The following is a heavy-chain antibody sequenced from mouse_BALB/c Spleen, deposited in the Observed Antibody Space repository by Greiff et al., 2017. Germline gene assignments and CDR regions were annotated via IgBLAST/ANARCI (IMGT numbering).Heavy chain of an antibody. CDR2: ILPGSGST. J-gene: IGHJ3*01. CDR1: GYTFSSYW. CDR3: ARRDRYDPWFAY. D-gene: IGHD2-14*01. V-gene: IGHV1-9*01. Sequence: QVQLQQSGAELMKPGASVKISCKATGYTFSSYWIEWVKQRPGHGLEWIGEILPGSGSTNYNEKFKGKATFTADTSSNTAYMQLSSLTSEDSAVYYCARRDRYDPWFAYWGQGTLVTVSA.